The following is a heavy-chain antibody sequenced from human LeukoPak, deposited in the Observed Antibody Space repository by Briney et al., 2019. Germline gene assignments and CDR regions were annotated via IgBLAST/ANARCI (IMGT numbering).Heavy chain of an antibody. Sequence: GGSLRLSCAASGLTFSTYVMSWVRQTPGKGLEWVSTISNSGGSTYNADSVKGRFTISRDNSKNTLYLQMNSLRAEDTAVYYCAKDAGGSGWYPDYFDYWGQGTLVTVSS. V-gene: IGHV3-23*01. CDR1: GLTFSTYV. CDR2: ISNSGGST. D-gene: IGHD6-19*01. CDR3: AKDAGGSGWYPDYFDY. J-gene: IGHJ4*02.